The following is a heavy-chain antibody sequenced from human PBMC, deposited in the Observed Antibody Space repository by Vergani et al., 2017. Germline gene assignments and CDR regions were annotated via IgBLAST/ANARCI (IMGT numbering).Heavy chain of an antibody. CDR3: ARGGPAPHFVIVPVGFDY. CDR1: GFTFSDYY. J-gene: IGHJ4*02. CDR2: ISSSGSTI. Sequence: VQLVESGGGLVQPGRSLRLSCAASGFTFSDYYMSWIRQAPGKGLEWVSYISSSGSTIYYADSVKGRFTISRDNAKNSLYLQMNSLRAEDTAVYYCARGGPAPHFVIVPVGFDYWGQGTLVTVSS. V-gene: IGHV3-11*01. D-gene: IGHD3-16*02.